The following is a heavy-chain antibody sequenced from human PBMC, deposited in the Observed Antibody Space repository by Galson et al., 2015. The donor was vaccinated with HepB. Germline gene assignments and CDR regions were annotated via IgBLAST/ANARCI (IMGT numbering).Heavy chain of an antibody. V-gene: IGHV3-23*01. Sequence: SLRLSCAASGFTFSSYALSWVRQAPGKGLEWVSGISGGADRTYYADSVKGRFTISRDSYKNTLYLQMNSLRAEDTAIYYCAKNDDDPLDPHHSPSWGKATLVTASS. CDR1: GFTFSSYA. J-gene: IGHJ1*01. CDR3: AKNDDDPLDPHHSPS. CDR2: ISGGADRT. D-gene: IGHD1-1*01.